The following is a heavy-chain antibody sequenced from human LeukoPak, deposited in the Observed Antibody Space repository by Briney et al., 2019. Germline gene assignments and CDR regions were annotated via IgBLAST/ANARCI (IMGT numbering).Heavy chain of an antibody. CDR2: ISGSGGST. Sequence: GGSLRLSCVASGFTFNNHAMSWVRQAPGKGLEWVSAISGSGGSTYYVDSVKGRFTISRDNSKNTLYLQVNSLRAEDTAVYYCARGSPLGGNWGQGTLVTVSS. CDR3: ARGSPLGGN. CDR1: GFTFNNHA. J-gene: IGHJ4*02. V-gene: IGHV3-23*01.